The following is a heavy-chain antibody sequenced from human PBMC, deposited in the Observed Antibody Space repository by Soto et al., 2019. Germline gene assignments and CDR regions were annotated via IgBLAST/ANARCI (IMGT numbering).Heavy chain of an antibody. CDR3: ARGRGISGY. Sequence: SETLSLTCAVYGGSFSGYYWSWIRQPPGKGLEWIGEINHSGSTNYNPSLKSRVTISVDTSKNQFSLKLSSVTAADTAVYYCARGRGISGYWGQGTLVTVSS. CDR2: INHSGST. J-gene: IGHJ4*02. V-gene: IGHV4-34*01. D-gene: IGHD6-13*01. CDR1: GGSFSGYY.